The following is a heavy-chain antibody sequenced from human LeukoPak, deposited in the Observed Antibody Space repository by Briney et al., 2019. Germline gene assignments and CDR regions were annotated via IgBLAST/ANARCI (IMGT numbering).Heavy chain of an antibody. D-gene: IGHD6-13*01. CDR3: ARDVRGIAAAGYFDL. Sequence: ASVNVSCKASGYTFTGYYMHWVRQAPGQGLEWMGWINPNSGGTNYAQKFQGWVTMTRDTSISTAYMELSRLRSDDTAVYYCARDVRGIAAAGYFDLWGRGTLVTVSS. CDR2: INPNSGGT. J-gene: IGHJ2*01. CDR1: GYTFTGYY. V-gene: IGHV1-2*04.